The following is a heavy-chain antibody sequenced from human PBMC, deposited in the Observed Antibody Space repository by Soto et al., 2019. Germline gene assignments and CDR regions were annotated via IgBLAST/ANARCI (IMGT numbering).Heavy chain of an antibody. D-gene: IGHD3-22*01. CDR1: GFTFSSYG. CDR3: VRGAYYDSSGYYYRGKGAFDI. J-gene: IGHJ3*02. Sequence: QMQLVESGGGVVQPGRSLRLSCAASGFTFSSYGMHWVRQAPGKGLQWVAVIWYDGSNKYFADSVKGRFTISRDNSRNTLYLQMNSLRAEDTAVYYCVRGAYYDSSGYYYRGKGAFDIWGQGTMVTVSS. V-gene: IGHV3-33*01. CDR2: IWYDGSNK.